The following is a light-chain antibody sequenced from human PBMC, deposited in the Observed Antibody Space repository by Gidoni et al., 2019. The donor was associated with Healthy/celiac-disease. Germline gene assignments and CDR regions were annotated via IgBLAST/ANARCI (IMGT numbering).Light chain of an antibody. CDR2: LGS. V-gene: IGKV2-28*01. CDR1: LSLLHSNGYNY. Sequence: DIVMTQSPLSLPVTPGEPASISCRSSLSLLHSNGYNYLDWYLQKPGQSPQLLIYLGSNRASGVLDRFSGSGSGTDFTLKISRVEAEDVGVYYCMQALQTPLTFGQGTRLEIK. J-gene: IGKJ5*01. CDR3: MQALQTPLT.